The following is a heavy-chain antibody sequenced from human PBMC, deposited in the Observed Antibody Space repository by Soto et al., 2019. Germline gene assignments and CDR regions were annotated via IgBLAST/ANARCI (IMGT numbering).Heavy chain of an antibody. V-gene: IGHV4-59*01. Sequence: QVQLQESGPGLVKPSETLSLTCSVSGDSISSDYWSWIRQPPGKGLEWIGYMYYTGTTNYNPSLRSRVNISLDTSKKKFSLKLSSVTAADTAVDYCARPGMRCGNKMDVWGQGTTVAVAS. D-gene: IGHD4-17*01. J-gene: IGHJ6*02. CDR3: ARPGMRCGNKMDV. CDR2: MYYTGTT. CDR1: GDSISSDY.